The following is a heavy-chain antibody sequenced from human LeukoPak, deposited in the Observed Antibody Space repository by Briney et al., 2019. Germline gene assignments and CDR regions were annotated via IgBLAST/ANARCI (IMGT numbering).Heavy chain of an antibody. CDR2: MSYDGSNK. CDR3: ARDGIPYDSSGYYPDY. D-gene: IGHD3-22*01. V-gene: IGHV3-30*04. CDR1: GFTFSSYA. Sequence: PGGSLRLSCAASGFTFSSYAMHWVRQAPGKGLEWVAVMSYDGSNKYYADSVKGRFTISRDNSKNTLYLQMNSLRAEDTAVYYCARDGIPYDSSGYYPDYWGQGTLVTVSS. J-gene: IGHJ4*02.